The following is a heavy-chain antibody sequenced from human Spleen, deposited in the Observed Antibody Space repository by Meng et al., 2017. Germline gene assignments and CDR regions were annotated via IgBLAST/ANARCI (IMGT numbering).Heavy chain of an antibody. V-gene: IGHV4-4*09. D-gene: IGHD2-21*02. CDR2: IHDSGRS. J-gene: IGHJ4*02. CDR1: GVSISGFY. CDR3: ARYFCGSACYYFDY. Sequence: QVRLQESGPGLVKPSETLSLTCTVSGVSISGFYWSWIRQPPGGGLEWIGYIHDSGRSNSNPSLKSRVTISADTSKKQFSLELRSVTAADTAMYYCARYFCGSACYYFDYWGQGTLVTVSS.